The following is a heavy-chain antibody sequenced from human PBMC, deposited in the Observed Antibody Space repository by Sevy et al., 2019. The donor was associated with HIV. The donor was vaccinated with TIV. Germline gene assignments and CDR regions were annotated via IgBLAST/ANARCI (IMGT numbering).Heavy chain of an antibody. Sequence: GGSLRLSCAASVFTFSSYWMSWVRQAPGKGLEWVATMKQDGSEKYYVDSVKGRFTISRDNAKHSLYLQMNSLRAEDTAVYYCVREGLGGFSYSLDCWGQGTLVTVSS. CDR2: MKQDGSEK. CDR3: VREGLGGFSYSLDC. D-gene: IGHD5-18*01. V-gene: IGHV3-7*01. CDR1: VFTFSSYW. J-gene: IGHJ4*02.